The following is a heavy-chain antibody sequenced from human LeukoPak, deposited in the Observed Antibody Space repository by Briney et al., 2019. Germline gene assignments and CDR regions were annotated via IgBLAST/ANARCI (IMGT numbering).Heavy chain of an antibody. D-gene: IGHD2-2*01. Sequence: TVKVSCKASGGTFSSYAISWVRQAPGQGLEWMGGIIPIFGTANYAQKFQGRVTITADESTSTAYMELSSLRSEDTAVYYCARFCSSTSCYYYFDYWGQGTLVTVSS. CDR2: IIPIFGTA. V-gene: IGHV1-69*13. CDR1: GGTFSSYA. CDR3: ARFCSSTSCYYYFDY. J-gene: IGHJ4*02.